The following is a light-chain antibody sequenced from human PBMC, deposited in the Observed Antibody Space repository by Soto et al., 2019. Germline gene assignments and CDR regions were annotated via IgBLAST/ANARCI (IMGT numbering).Light chain of an antibody. J-gene: IGKJ2*01. Sequence: ANQLTQSPSSLSASVGDRVTITCRASQAISSALAWYQQKPGKPPKLLIYDASTLQSGVPSRFSGTASGTDFTLTISCLQSEDFATYYCQQYYSYPPTFGQGTKVDIK. CDR3: QQYYSYPPT. CDR1: QAISSA. V-gene: IGKV1-13*02. CDR2: DAS.